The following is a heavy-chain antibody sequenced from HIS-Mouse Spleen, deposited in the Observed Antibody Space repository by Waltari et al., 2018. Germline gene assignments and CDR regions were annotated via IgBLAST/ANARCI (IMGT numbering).Heavy chain of an antibody. Sequence: QVQLQESGPGLVKPSETLSLTCTVPGGSISSYYWSWIRQPAGKGLEWIGRIYTSGSTNYNPSLKSRVTMSVDTSKDQFSLKLSSVTAADTAVYYCARYCSGGSCYGGSFDYWGQGTLVTVSS. CDR1: GGSISSYY. V-gene: IGHV4-4*07. J-gene: IGHJ4*02. CDR3: ARYCSGGSCYGGSFDY. CDR2: IYTSGST. D-gene: IGHD2-15*01.